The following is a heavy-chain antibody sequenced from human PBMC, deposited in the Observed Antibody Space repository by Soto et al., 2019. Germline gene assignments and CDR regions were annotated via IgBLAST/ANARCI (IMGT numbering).Heavy chain of an antibody. J-gene: IGHJ6*02. CDR3: ARAGGYDYLWGSYRQDYYYYYGMDV. V-gene: IGHV3-53*01. D-gene: IGHD3-16*02. Sequence: GGSLRLSXAASGFTVSRNYMSWVRQAPGKGLEWVSVIYSGGSTYYEDYAKGRLIISRDNSKKTLFLQLMSLRGEDTAAYYCARAGGYDYLWGSYRQDYYYYYGMDVWGQGTTVTVSS. CDR2: IYSGGST. CDR1: GFTVSRNY.